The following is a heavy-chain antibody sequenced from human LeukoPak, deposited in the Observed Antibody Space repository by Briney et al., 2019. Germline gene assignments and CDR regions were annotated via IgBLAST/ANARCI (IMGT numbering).Heavy chain of an antibody. CDR1: GGSISPYY. CDR2: IYYSGST. J-gene: IGHJ4*02. Sequence: PSETLSLTCTVSGGSISPYYWGWIRQPPGKELEWIGYIYYSGSTNYNPSLKSRVTISLATSKNQFSLKLSSVTAADTAVYYCARENYFDYWGQGTLVTVSS. V-gene: IGHV4-59*01. CDR3: ARENYFDY.